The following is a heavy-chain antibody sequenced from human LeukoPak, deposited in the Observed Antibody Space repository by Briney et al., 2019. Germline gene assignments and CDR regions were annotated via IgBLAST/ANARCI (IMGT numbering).Heavy chain of an antibody. CDR1: GGSISSSSYY. V-gene: IGHV4-39*07. Sequence: SETLSLTCTVSGGSISSSSYYWGWIRQPPGKGLEWIGSIYYSGSTYYNPSLKSRVTISVDTSKNQFSLKLSSVTAADTAVYYCATTVVRGLMAWFDPWGQGTLVTVSS. CDR3: ATTVVRGLMAWFDP. CDR2: IYYSGST. J-gene: IGHJ5*02. D-gene: IGHD3-10*01.